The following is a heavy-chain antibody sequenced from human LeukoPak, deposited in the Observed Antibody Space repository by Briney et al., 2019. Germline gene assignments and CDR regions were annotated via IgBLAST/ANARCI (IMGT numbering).Heavy chain of an antibody. V-gene: IGHV1-24*01. CDR3: ATGAQRGYSSTWPLLVDY. D-gene: IGHD6-13*01. Sequence: ASVKVSCKVSGYTLTELSMHWVRQAPGKGLEWMGGFDPEDGETIYAQKFQGRVTMTEDTSTDTAYMELSSLRSEDTAVYYCATGAQRGYSSTWPLLVDYWGQGTLVTVSS. CDR1: GYTLTELS. J-gene: IGHJ4*02. CDR2: FDPEDGET.